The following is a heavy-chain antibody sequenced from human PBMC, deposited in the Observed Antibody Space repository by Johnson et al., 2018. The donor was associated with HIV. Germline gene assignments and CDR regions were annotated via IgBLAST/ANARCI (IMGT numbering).Heavy chain of an antibody. CDR2: ISGSGGST. CDR3: ATIWPGNFAFDI. J-gene: IGHJ3*02. V-gene: IGHV3-23*04. D-gene: IGHD2-2*02. Sequence: EVQLVESGGGLVQPGRSLRLSCTASGFTFDDYAMSWVRQAPGKGLEWVSAISGSGGSTYYADSVKGRFSISRDNSKNTVYLQMHSLRPEDTAVYYCATIWPGNFAFDIWGQGTVVTVSS. CDR1: GFTFDDYA.